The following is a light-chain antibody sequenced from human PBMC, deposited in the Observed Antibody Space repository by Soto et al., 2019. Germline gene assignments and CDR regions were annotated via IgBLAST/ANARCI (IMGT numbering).Light chain of an antibody. CDR1: QSVSSSS. J-gene: IGKJ1*01. CDR3: QQYGSSPGT. CDR2: GAS. Sequence: ELVLTQSPGTLSLSPGERATLSCRASQSVSSSSLAWYQQKPGQAPRLLIYGASSRATGIPDRFSGSGSGTDFTLTISRLEPEDFAVYYCQQYGSSPGTFGQGTKVESK. V-gene: IGKV3-20*01.